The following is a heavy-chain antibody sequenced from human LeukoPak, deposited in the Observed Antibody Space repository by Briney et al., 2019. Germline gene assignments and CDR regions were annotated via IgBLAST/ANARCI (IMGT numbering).Heavy chain of an antibody. Sequence: PSETLSLTCTVSGGSISSYYWSWIRQPPGKGLEWIGYIYYSGSTNYNPSLKSRVTISVDTSKNQFSLKLSSVTAADTAVYYCASLEAPRYYYYMDVWGKGTTVTVSS. V-gene: IGHV4-59*01. CDR3: ASLEAPRYYYYMDV. CDR2: IYYSGST. J-gene: IGHJ6*03. CDR1: GGSISSYY.